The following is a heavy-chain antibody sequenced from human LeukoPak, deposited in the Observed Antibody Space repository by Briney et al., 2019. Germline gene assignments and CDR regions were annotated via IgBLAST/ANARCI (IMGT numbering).Heavy chain of an antibody. Sequence: PSETLSLTCAVSGGSITSSNWWSWVRQPPGKELEWVSGSNWNGGRKGYADSVKGRFIISRDNAKNSLYLQMNSLRVEDTALYYCARVVFVGSGTYIPYYYYYMDVWGKGTTVTVSS. CDR2: SNWNGGRK. CDR3: ARVVFVGSGTYIPYYYYYMDV. V-gene: IGHV3-20*04. D-gene: IGHD3-10*01. CDR1: GGSITSSNW. J-gene: IGHJ6*03.